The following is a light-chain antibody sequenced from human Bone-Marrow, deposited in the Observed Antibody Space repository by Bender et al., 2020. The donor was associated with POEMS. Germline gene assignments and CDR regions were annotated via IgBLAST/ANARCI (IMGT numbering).Light chain of an antibody. CDR3: HVWDSRSGNV. Sequence: SYELSQPPSVSVSPGQTASITCSGHELGDKYVSWYQQRPGQSPVLVIHQDTQRPSGVPDRFSGSNSGNTATLTISRVDAGDEADYYCHVWDSRSGNVFGSGTKVTVL. J-gene: IGLJ1*01. V-gene: IGLV3-1*01. CDR2: QDT. CDR1: ELGDKY.